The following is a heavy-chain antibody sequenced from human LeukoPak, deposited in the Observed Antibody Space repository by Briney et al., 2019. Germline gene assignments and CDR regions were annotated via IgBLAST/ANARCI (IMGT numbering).Heavy chain of an antibody. CDR1: GLTFSSYW. V-gene: IGHV3-7*01. J-gene: IGHJ6*03. CDR3: AREVVPAATHYYYYMDV. D-gene: IGHD2-2*01. Sequence: GGSLRLSCAASGLTFSSYWMSWVRQAPGKGLEWVANIKQDGSEKYYVDSVKGRFTISRDNAKNSLYLQMNSLRAEDTAVYYCAREVVPAATHYYYYMDVWGKGTTVTVSS. CDR2: IKQDGSEK.